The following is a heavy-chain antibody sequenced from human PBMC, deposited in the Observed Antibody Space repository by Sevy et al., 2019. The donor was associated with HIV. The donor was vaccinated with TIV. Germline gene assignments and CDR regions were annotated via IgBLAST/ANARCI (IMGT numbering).Heavy chain of an antibody. J-gene: IGHJ4*02. D-gene: IGHD2-15*01. CDR3: TLEGLYCSGGSCYSEGFDS. CDR1: GFTFTNAW. CDR2: IKSKTDGGTT. Sequence: GGSLRLSCAAFGFTFTNAWMSWVRQAPGKGLEWVGRIKSKTDGGTTDYAAPVKGRFTISRDDSKITLYLHMNSLKTEDTAVYYCTLEGLYCSGGSCYSEGFDSWGQGTLVTVSS. V-gene: IGHV3-15*01.